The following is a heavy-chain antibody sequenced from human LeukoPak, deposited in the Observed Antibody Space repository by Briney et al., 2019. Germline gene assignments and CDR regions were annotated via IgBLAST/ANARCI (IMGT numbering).Heavy chain of an antibody. CDR1: GFTFSTYS. D-gene: IGHD5-18*01. CDR2: ISSSSSYI. V-gene: IGHV3-21*01. J-gene: IGHJ6*03. CDR3: ARDGAIHPYYYYYMDV. Sequence: PGGSLRLSCAASGFTFSTYSMNWVRQAPGKGLEWVSSISSSSSYIYYADSVKGRFTISRDNAKNSLYLQMNSLKAEDTAVYYCARDGAIHPYYYYYMDVWGKGTTVTVSS.